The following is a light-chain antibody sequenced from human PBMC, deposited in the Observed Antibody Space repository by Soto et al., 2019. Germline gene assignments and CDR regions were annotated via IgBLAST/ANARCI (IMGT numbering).Light chain of an antibody. Sequence: QSVLTQPPSVSGAPGQRVTISCTGSRSNIGAGYDVHWYQQLPGTAPKLFIYANNNRPSGVPDRFSGSKSGTSASLAITGLQADDEADYYCQSYDSSLSSVVFGGGTKLTVL. V-gene: IGLV1-40*01. CDR1: RSNIGAGYD. J-gene: IGLJ2*01. CDR2: ANN. CDR3: QSYDSSLSSVV.